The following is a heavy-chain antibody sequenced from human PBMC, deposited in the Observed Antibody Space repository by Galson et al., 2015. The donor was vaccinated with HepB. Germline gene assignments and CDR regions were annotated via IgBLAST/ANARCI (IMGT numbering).Heavy chain of an antibody. D-gene: IGHD5-18*01. V-gene: IGHV7-4-1*02. CDR1: GYTFTSYA. Sequence: SVKVSCKASGYTFTSYAMNWVRQAPGQGLEWMGWINTNTGNPTYAQGFTGRFVFSLDTSVSTAYLQISSLKAEDTAVYYCARVIVDTAMVYYYYYYGMDVRGQGTTVTVSS. CDR2: INTNTGNP. J-gene: IGHJ6*02. CDR3: ARVIVDTAMVYYYYYYGMDV.